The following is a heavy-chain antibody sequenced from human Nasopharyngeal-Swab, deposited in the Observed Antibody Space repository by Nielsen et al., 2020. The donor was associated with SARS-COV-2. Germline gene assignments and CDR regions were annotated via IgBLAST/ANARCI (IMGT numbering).Heavy chain of an antibody. CDR3: AKDSGATVTPPRYYYYYGMDV. V-gene: IGHV3-9*01. J-gene: IGHJ6*02. CDR1: GFTFDDYA. D-gene: IGHD4-17*01. Sequence: GGSLRLSCAASGFTFDDYAMHWVRQAPGKGLEWVSGISWNSGSIGYADSVKGRFTISRDNAKNSLYLQMNSLRAEDTALNYCAKDSGATVTPPRYYYYYGMDVWGQGTTVTVSS. CDR2: ISWNSGSI.